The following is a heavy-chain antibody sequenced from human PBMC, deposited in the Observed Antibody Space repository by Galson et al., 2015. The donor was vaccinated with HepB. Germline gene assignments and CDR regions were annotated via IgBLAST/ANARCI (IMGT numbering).Heavy chain of an antibody. CDR2: IYWNDDK. V-gene: IGHV2-5*01. Sequence: PALVKPTPTLTLTCTFSGFSLSTSGVGVGWIRQPQGKALEWLAVIYWNDDKTYSPSLRNRLTIAKDTSKNQVVLAMTNMGPVDTATYYCAHRPRAIYTSGGYSNFYFDFWGQGTLVTVSS. D-gene: IGHD3-22*01. J-gene: IGHJ4*02. CDR3: AHRPRAIYTSGGYSNFYFDF. CDR1: GFSLSTSGVG.